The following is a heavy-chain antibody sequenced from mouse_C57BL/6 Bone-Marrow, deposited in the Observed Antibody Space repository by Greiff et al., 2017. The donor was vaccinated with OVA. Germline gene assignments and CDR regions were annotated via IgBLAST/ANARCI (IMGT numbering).Heavy chain of an antibody. D-gene: IGHD3-1*01. CDR2: INSDGGST. CDR3: ARHAGSQAWFAY. Sequence: EVKLMESGGGLVQPGESLKLSCESNEYEFPSHDMYWVRKTPEKRLELVAAINSDGGSTYYPDTMERRFIISRDNTKKTLYLQMSSLRSEDTAFYYGARHAGSQAWFAYWGQGTLVTVSA. J-gene: IGHJ3*01. CDR1: EYEFPSHD. V-gene: IGHV5-2*01.